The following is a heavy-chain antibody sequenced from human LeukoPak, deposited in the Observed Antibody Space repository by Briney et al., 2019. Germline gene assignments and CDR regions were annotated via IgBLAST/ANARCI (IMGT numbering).Heavy chain of an antibody. Sequence: PSETLSLTCTVSGGSIGSFYWSWIRQPPGKRLEWIGYIYYRGSPNYNPSLKSRVTISVDTSKNQFSLKLSSVTAADTAVYYCARSYDFWSGYTFDYWGQGTLVTVSS. J-gene: IGHJ4*02. CDR1: GGSIGSFY. V-gene: IGHV4-59*01. CDR2: IYYRGSP. CDR3: ARSYDFWSGYTFDY. D-gene: IGHD3-3*01.